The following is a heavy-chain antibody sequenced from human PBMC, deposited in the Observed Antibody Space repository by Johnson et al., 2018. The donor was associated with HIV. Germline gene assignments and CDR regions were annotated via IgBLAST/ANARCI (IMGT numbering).Heavy chain of an antibody. D-gene: IGHD6-6*01. V-gene: IGHV3-NL1*01. Sequence: QVQLVESGGGVVRPGGSLRLSCAASGFTFSSYAIHWVRQAPGKGLEWVSVIYSGGGTYYADSVKGRFTISRDNSKNTLYLQMNSLRAEDTAVYYCAKQHEQLVEPDAFDIWGQGTMVTVSS. CDR1: GFTFSSYA. J-gene: IGHJ3*02. CDR2: IYSGGGT. CDR3: AKQHEQLVEPDAFDI.